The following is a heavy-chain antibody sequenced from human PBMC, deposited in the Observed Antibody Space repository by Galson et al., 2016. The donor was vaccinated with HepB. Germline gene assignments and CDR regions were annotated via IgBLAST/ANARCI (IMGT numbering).Heavy chain of an antibody. J-gene: IGHJ4*02. Sequence: LRLSCAASTFMFSSYTMHWVRQAPGKGLEYVSAISSDGGSTYYIDSVKGRFTISRDNSKNSLYLQMTSLRTEDTAVYYCVSRGAQWLVTADYWGQGTLVTVSS. CDR2: ISSDGGST. D-gene: IGHD5-12*01. CDR3: VSRGAQWLVTADY. V-gene: IGHV3-64D*06. CDR1: TFMFSSYT.